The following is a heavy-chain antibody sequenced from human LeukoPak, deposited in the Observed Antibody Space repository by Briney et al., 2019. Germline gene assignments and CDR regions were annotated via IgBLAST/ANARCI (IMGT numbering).Heavy chain of an antibody. CDR1: DDSITMDY. CDR3: ARGRVSSSTWYSTYYYFFYMDF. V-gene: IGHV4-59*01. CDR2: VYHTGST. Sequence: SETLSLTCTVSDDSITMDYCSWIRQPPGKGLEWIGYVYHTGSTKFNPSLNGRVSISRDTSNNFFSLRLRSVTAADTAVYFCARGRVSSSTWYSTYYYFFYMDFWGKGTTVTVSS. J-gene: IGHJ6*03. D-gene: IGHD4-11*01.